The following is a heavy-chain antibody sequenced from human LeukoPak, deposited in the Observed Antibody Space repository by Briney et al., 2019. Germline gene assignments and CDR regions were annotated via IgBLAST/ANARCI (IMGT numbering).Heavy chain of an antibody. V-gene: IGHV4-34*01. Sequence: SETLSLTCAVYGGSFSGYYWSWIRQPPGKGLGWIGEINHSGSTNYNPSLKSRVTISVDTSKNQFSLKLSSVTAADTAVYYCARGERITIFGVLKDYYMDVWGKGTTVTVSS. CDR2: INHSGST. D-gene: IGHD3-3*01. J-gene: IGHJ6*03. CDR3: ARGERITIFGVLKDYYMDV. CDR1: GGSFSGYY.